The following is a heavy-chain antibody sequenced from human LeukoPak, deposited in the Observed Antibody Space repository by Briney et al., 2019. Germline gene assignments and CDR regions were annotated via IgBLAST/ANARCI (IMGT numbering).Heavy chain of an antibody. J-gene: IGHJ3*02. CDR3: ARDAITMVRGVINGAFDI. Sequence: SETLSLTCTVSGGSISSYYWSWIRQPPGKGLEWIGYIYYSGSTNYNPSLKSRVTISVDTSKNQFSLKLSSVTAADTAVYYCARDAITMVRGVINGAFDIWGQGTMVTVSS. D-gene: IGHD3-10*01. V-gene: IGHV4-59*01. CDR2: IYYSGST. CDR1: GGSISSYY.